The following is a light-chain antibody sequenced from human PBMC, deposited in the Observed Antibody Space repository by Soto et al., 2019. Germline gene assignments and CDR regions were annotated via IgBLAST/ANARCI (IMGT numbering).Light chain of an antibody. CDR2: GAS. J-gene: IGKJ1*01. Sequence: TQSPGTLSLSPGESATLSCRASQNISRSLAWYQQKPGQGPSLLIYGASTRATGIPARFSGSGSGTEFTLTISSLQSEDFAVYYCQQYNNWPRTFGQGTKVDNK. CDR3: QQYNNWPRT. CDR1: QNISRS. V-gene: IGKV3-15*01.